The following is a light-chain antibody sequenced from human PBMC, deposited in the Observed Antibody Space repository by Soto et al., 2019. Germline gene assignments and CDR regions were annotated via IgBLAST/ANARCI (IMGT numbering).Light chain of an antibody. Sequence: EIALTQSPGTLSLSPGERATLSCRASQGVGNKYLAWYQQRPGQAPSLLIYAASSRATGVPDRFSGSGYGTDLTLTISRLEPEDFAVYYCQQYTNAHGITFGQGTRLEIK. J-gene: IGKJ5*01. V-gene: IGKV3-20*01. CDR1: QGVGNKY. CDR2: AAS. CDR3: QQYTNAHGIT.